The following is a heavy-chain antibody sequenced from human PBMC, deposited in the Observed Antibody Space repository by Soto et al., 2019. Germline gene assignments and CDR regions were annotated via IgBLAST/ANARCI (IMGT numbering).Heavy chain of an antibody. J-gene: IGHJ4*02. D-gene: IGHD6-13*01. CDR1: GFKFSNFA. Sequence: EVQLLQSGGGLVQPGGSLRLSCAASGFKFSNFAMRWIRQAPGKGLEWVSGINGGGGHTDYADSVKGRFTISRDNSKNKLYLQMSSPRAEDTAVYYCAKAPWVYSSTWFFFDHWGQGTLVTVSS. CDR3: AKAPWVYSSTWFFFDH. V-gene: IGHV3-23*01. CDR2: INGGGGHT.